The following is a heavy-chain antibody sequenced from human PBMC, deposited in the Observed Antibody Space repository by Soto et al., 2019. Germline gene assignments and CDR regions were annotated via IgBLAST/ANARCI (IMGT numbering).Heavy chain of an antibody. CDR1: GFTFSTYT. V-gene: IGHV3-21*01. J-gene: IGHJ5*01. D-gene: IGHD3-10*01. CDR3: ARDILSGGAYPDS. CDR2: ISSGSSYI. Sequence: GGSLRLSCAASGFTFSTYTMNWVRQAPGKGLEWISSISSGSSYIYYAGSVKGRFTISRDNAKNSLFPQMNSLRADDTAVYYCARDILSGGAYPDSWGQGTKVTVSS.